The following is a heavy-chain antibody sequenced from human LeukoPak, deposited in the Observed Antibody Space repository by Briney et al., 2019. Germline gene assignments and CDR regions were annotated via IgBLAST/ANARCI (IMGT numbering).Heavy chain of an antibody. CDR2: IYYSGST. D-gene: IGHD5-18*01. V-gene: IGHV4-30-4*01. Sequence: SQTLSLTCTVSGGSISSGDYYWSWIRQPPGKGLEWIGYIYYSGSTCYNPSLKSRVTISVDTSKNQFSLKLSSVTAADTAVYYCARRRGYSYGFDYWGQGTLVTVSS. J-gene: IGHJ4*02. CDR3: ARRRGYSYGFDY. CDR1: GGSISSGDYY.